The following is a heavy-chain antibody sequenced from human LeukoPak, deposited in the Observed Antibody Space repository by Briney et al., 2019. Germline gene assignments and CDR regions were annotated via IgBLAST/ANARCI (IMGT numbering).Heavy chain of an antibody. J-gene: IGHJ4*02. CDR3: AKWLSGSYDYFDY. V-gene: IGHV3-23*01. Sequence: GGSLRLSCAAAGFTFSSYAMSWVRQAPGKGLEWVSAISGSGGSTYYADSVKGRFTISRDNSKNTLYLQMNSLRAEDTAVYYCAKWLSGSYDYFDYWGQGTLVTVSS. D-gene: IGHD1-26*01. CDR2: ISGSGGST. CDR1: GFTFSSYA.